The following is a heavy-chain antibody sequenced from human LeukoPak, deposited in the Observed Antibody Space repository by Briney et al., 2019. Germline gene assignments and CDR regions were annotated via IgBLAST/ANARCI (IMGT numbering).Heavy chain of an antibody. CDR3: ARSIAVAGPVFDY. Sequence: SHTLSLAYPLAPRSITSYYWSSIRQPPGKGLEWIGYISYSGSTNYNPPLKSRVNISIDTSENHLSLKLRSVTAADTAVYYCARSIAVAGPVFDYWGQGTLVTVSS. D-gene: IGHD6-13*01. J-gene: IGHJ4*02. V-gene: IGHV4-59*07. CDR2: ISYSGST. CDR1: PRSITSYY.